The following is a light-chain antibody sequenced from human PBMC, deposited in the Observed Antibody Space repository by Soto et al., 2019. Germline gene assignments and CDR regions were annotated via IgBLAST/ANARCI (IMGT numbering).Light chain of an antibody. J-gene: IGKJ2*01. Sequence: EIVMPQSPATLSVSPGERATLSCRASQSVSSKLAWFQQKPGQAPRLLIYFASTRATDIPARFSGSGSGTEFTLTISSLQSEDFAVYYCQQYNNCPHTFGQGTKLEIK. CDR2: FAS. CDR3: QQYNNCPHT. CDR1: QSVSSK. V-gene: IGKV3-15*01.